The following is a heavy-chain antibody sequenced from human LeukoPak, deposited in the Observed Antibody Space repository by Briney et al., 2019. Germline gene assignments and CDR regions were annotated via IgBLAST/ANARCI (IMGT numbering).Heavy chain of an antibody. V-gene: IGHV4-59*12. D-gene: IGHD3-16*02. CDR3: AREYVIVTSLDYYYMDV. CDR2: IYYSGST. J-gene: IGHJ6*03. Sequence: SETLSLTCTVSGGSISSYYWSWIRQPPGKGLEWIGYIYYSGSTNYNPSLKSRATISVDTSKNQFSLKLSSVTAADTAVYYCAREYVIVTSLDYYYMDVWGKGTTVTVSS. CDR1: GGSISSYY.